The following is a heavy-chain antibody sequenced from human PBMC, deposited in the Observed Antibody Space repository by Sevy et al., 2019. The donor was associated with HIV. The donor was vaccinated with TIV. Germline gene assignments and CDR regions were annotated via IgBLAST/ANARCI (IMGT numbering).Heavy chain of an antibody. D-gene: IGHD3-3*01. V-gene: IGHV3-7*01. Sequence: GGSLRLSCAASGFTFSSYWMSWVRQAPGKGLEWVANIKQDGSEKYYVDSVKGRFTISRDNAKNSLYLQMNSLRAEDTAVYYCARVGVTYYDFWSGYPKAGYFDYWGRGTLVTVSS. CDR1: GFTFSSYW. CDR2: IKQDGSEK. J-gene: IGHJ4*02. CDR3: ARVGVTYYDFWSGYPKAGYFDY.